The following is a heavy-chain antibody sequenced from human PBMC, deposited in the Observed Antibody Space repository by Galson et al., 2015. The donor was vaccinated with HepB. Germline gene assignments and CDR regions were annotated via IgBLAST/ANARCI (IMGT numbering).Heavy chain of an antibody. J-gene: IGHJ4*02. CDR3: ASLLGGYNYFNY. CDR2: VIPIFGTA. V-gene: IGHV1-69*13. CDR1: GGTFSSYA. D-gene: IGHD5-24*01. Sequence: SVKVSCKASGGTFSSYAISWVRQAPGQGLEWMGGVIPIFGTANYAQKFQGRVTITADESTSTAYMELSSLRSEDTAVYYCASLLGGYNYFNYWGQGTLVTVSS.